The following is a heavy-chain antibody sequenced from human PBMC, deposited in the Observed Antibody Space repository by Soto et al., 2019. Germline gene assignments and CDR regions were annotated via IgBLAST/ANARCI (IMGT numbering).Heavy chain of an antibody. CDR3: ARDQILRYFDWLGGGSGMDV. CDR1: GFTFSSYW. V-gene: IGHV3-7*03. CDR2: IKQDGSEK. Sequence: GGSLRLSCAASGFTFSSYWMSWVRQAPGKGLEWVANIKQDGSEKYYVDSVKGRFTISRDNAKNSLYLQMNSLRAGDTAVYYCARDQILRYFDWLGGGSGMDVWGQGTTVTV. J-gene: IGHJ6*02. D-gene: IGHD3-9*01.